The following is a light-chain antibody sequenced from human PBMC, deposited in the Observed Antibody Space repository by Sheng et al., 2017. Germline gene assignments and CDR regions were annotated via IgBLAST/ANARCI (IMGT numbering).Light chain of an antibody. Sequence: DIQMTQSPSSVSASVGDSITITCRASQGIKRWVAWYQQKPGKAPNLLIYGASTLQNGVPSRFSGGGSGTDFTLTINSLQPEDFAIYYCQQANSFPYTFGQGTKLQVK. CDR1: QGIKRW. V-gene: IGKV1-12*01. CDR3: QQANSFPYT. CDR2: GAS. J-gene: IGKJ2*01.